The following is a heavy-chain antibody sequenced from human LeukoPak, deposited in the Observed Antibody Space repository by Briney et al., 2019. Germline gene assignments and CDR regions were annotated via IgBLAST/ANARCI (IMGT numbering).Heavy chain of an antibody. J-gene: IGHJ4*02. V-gene: IGHV4-59*08. D-gene: IGHD3-22*01. Sequence: SETLSLTCTVSGGXFSSYYCSWIRQPPGKGLEWIGYVSYTGSTNYNPSLKSRLTISVDTSKNQFSLKLSSVTAADTAVYYCARRGSGYYAYFDYWGQGTLVTVSS. CDR3: ARRGSGYYAYFDY. CDR2: VSYTGST. CDR1: GGXFSSYY.